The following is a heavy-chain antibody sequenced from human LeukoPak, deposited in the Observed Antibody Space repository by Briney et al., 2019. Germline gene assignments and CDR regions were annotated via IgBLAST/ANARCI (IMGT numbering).Heavy chain of an antibody. CDR1: GFTFSSYA. Sequence: GRSLRLSCAASGFTFSSYAMHWVRQAPGKGLEWVAVISYDGSNKYYADSVKGRFTISRDNPKNTLYLQMNSLRAEDTAVYYCAKDVSEYGHIVVVTGFDPWGQGTLVTVSS. V-gene: IGHV3-30-3*01. D-gene: IGHD2-21*02. CDR3: AKDVSEYGHIVVVTGFDP. J-gene: IGHJ5*02. CDR2: ISYDGSNK.